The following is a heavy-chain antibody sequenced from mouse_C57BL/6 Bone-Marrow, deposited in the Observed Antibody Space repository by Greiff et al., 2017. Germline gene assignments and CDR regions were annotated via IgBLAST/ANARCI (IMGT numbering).Heavy chain of an antibody. CDR2: IDPSNSYT. V-gene: IGHV1-59*01. CDR1: GYTFTSYR. J-gene: IGHJ3*01. Sequence: QVQLQQPGAELVRPGTSVKLSCKASGYTFTSYRMPRVKQRPGQGLEWIGVIDPSNSYTNYNQKFKGKATLTVDTSPSTAYMQLSSLTPEDSAVYYCASSFYCEYPDAFAYWGQGTLVTVSA. CDR3: ASSFYCEYPDAFAY. D-gene: IGHD5-2*01.